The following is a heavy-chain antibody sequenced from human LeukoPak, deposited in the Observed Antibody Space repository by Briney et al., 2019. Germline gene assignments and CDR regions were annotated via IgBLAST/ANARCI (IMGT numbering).Heavy chain of an antibody. CDR1: GFTFSSSA. CDR3: AKSGYNRFDY. Sequence: GRSLRLSCAASGFTFSSSAMSWVRQAPGKGLEWVSSISGSGSGGSTYYADSVKGRFTISRDNSRNTLYLQMNSLRAEDTAVYYCAKSGYNRFDYWGQGTLVTVSS. CDR2: ISGSGSGGST. V-gene: IGHV3-23*01. J-gene: IGHJ4*02. D-gene: IGHD5-24*01.